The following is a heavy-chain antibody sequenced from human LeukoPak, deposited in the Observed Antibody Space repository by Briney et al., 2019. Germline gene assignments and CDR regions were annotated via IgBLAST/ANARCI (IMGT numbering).Heavy chain of an antibody. CDR1: GFTVSSNY. Sequence: PGGSLRLSCAASGFTVSSNYMSGVRQAPGKELEWVSVIYSGGSTYYADSVKGRFTISRDNSKNTLYLQMNSLRAEDTAVYYCARDSVAGTEPFDYWGQGTLVTVSS. J-gene: IGHJ4*02. CDR2: IYSGGST. V-gene: IGHV3-66*01. D-gene: IGHD1-14*01. CDR3: ARDSVAGTEPFDY.